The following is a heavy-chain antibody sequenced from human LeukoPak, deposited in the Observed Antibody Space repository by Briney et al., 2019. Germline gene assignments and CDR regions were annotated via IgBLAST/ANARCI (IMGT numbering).Heavy chain of an antibody. CDR1: GFTFSSYG. Sequence: GGSLRLSCAASGFTFSSYGMHWVRQAPGKGLEWVAVISYDGSNKYYADSVKGRFTISRDNSKNTLYLQMNSLRAEDTAVHYCAADYPYFDYWGQGTLVTVSS. J-gene: IGHJ4*02. V-gene: IGHV3-30*03. CDR3: AADYPYFDY. CDR2: ISYDGSNK.